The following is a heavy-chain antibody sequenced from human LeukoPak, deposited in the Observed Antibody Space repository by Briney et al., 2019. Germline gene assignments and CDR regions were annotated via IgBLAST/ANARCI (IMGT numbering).Heavy chain of an antibody. V-gene: IGHV4-30-2*01. CDR3: AIERVIVVPAAIGNWFDP. J-gene: IGHJ5*02. D-gene: IGHD2-2*01. CDR1: GGSISSGGYY. Sequence: PSETLSLTCTVSGGSISSGGYYWSWIRQPPGKGLEWIGYIYHSGSTYYNPSLKSRVTISVDRSKNQFSLKLSSVTAADTAVYYCAIERVIVVPAAIGNWFDPWGQGTLVTVSS. CDR2: IYHSGST.